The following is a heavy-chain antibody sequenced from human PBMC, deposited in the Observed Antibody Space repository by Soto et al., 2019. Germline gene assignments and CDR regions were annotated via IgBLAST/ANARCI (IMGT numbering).Heavy chain of an antibody. Sequence: ASVKVSCKASGYTFTSYYMHWVRQAPGQGLEWMGIINPSGGSTSYAQKFQGRVTMTRDTSTSTVYMELSSLRSEDTAVYYCAALFRYCSSTSCRYGMDVWGQGTTVP. D-gene: IGHD2-2*01. CDR2: INPSGGST. CDR3: AALFRYCSSTSCRYGMDV. CDR1: GYTFTSYY. J-gene: IGHJ6*02. V-gene: IGHV1-46*01.